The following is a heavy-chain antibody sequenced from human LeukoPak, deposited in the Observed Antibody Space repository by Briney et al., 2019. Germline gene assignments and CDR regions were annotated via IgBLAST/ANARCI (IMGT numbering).Heavy chain of an antibody. V-gene: IGHV6-1*01. D-gene: IGHD1-26*01. Sequence: SQTLSLTCAISGDSVSSNSAAWNWIRQSPSRGLEWLGRTYYRSKWYNDYAVSVKSRITINPDTSKNQFSLQLNSVTPEDTAVYYCARWRERSYYTLDAFDIWGQGTMVTVSS. CDR2: TYYRSKWYN. J-gene: IGHJ3*02. CDR1: GDSVSSNSAA. CDR3: ARWRERSYYTLDAFDI.